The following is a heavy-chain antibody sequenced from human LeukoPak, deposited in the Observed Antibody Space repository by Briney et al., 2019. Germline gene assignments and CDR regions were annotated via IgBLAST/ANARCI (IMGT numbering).Heavy chain of an antibody. V-gene: IGHV1-46*01. D-gene: IGHD3-22*01. CDR2: INPSGGST. Sequence: ASVKVSCKASGYTFTSYYVHWVRQAPGQGLERMGIINPSGGSTSYAQKFQGRVTMTRDTSTSTVYMELSSLRSEDTAVYYCARDRVGGYYGGEADYWGQGTLVTVSS. CDR1: GYTFTSYY. J-gene: IGHJ4*02. CDR3: ARDRVGGYYGGEADY.